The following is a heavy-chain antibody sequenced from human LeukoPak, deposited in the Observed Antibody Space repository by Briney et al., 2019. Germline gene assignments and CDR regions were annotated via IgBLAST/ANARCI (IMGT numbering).Heavy chain of an antibody. V-gene: IGHV3-23*01. Sequence: GGSLRLSCAASGLTFSNFAMSWVRQAPGKGLEWDSMITGGGGRTFYADSVKGRFTISRDNSRDTLYLQMSSLRADDAAVYYCAKMKGPGLYLHYSMDVWGKGTTVTVSS. J-gene: IGHJ6*03. CDR3: AKMKGPGLYLHYSMDV. CDR1: GLTFSNFA. D-gene: IGHD2-2*02. CDR2: ITGGGGRT.